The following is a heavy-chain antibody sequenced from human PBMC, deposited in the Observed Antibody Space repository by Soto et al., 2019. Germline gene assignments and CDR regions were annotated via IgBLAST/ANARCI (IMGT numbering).Heavy chain of an antibody. CDR2: ISGRGGST. CDR1: GFTFSSYA. CDR3: AKDKPRYCISTSCYVSWFDP. J-gene: IGHJ5*02. Sequence: PGGSLRLSCAASGFTFSSYAMSWVRQAPGKGLEWVSAISGRGGSTYYADSVKGRFTISRDNSKNTLYLQMNSLRAEDTAVYYCAKDKPRYCISTSCYVSWFDPWGQGTLVTVSS. D-gene: IGHD2-2*01. V-gene: IGHV3-23*01.